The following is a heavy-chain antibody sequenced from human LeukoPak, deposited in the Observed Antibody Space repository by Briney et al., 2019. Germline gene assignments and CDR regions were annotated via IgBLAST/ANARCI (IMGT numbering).Heavy chain of an antibody. CDR2: ISATGGTI. CDR1: GFTFSSNG. V-gene: IGHV3-48*01. CDR3: ANSREGLYSSSPGVDY. Sequence: GGSLRLSCAASGFTFSSNGMNWVRQAPGKGLEWVSYISATGGTIYYADSVKGRFTISRDNSKNTLYLQMNSLRAEDTAVYYCANSREGLYSSSPGVDYWGQGTLVTVSS. D-gene: IGHD6-13*01. J-gene: IGHJ4*02.